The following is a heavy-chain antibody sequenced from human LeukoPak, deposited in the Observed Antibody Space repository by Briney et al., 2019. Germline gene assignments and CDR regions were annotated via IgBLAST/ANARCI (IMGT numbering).Heavy chain of an antibody. CDR1: GFTFSSYS. V-gene: IGHV3-30*03. CDR3: ARERYFAFDY. D-gene: IGHD3-9*01. J-gene: IGHJ4*02. CDR2: ISSDGHNK. Sequence: GGSLRLSCAASGFTFSSYSMNWVRQAPGKGLEWVAFISSDGHNKDYADSVKGRFTISRDNSKNTVYLQMDSLRPEDTAIFYCARERYFAFDYWGQGNLVTVSS.